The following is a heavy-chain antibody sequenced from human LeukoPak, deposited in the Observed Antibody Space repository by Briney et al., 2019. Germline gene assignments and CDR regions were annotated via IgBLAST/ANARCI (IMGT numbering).Heavy chain of an antibody. CDR2: ISGSGGST. CDR3: AKDLRSSSWFSGFDP. CDR1: GLTFSSYA. J-gene: IGHJ5*02. Sequence: GGSLRLSCAASGLTFSSYAMSWVRQAPGKGLEWVSAISGSGGSTYYADSVKGRFTISRDNSKNTLYLQMNSLRAEDTAVYYCAKDLRSSSWFSGFDPWGQGTLVTVSS. D-gene: IGHD6-13*01. V-gene: IGHV3-23*01.